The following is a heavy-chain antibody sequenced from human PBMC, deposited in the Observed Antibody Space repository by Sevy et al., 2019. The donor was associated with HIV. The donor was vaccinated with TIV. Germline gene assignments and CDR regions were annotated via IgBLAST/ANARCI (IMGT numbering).Heavy chain of an antibody. CDR3: AVISGEFDY. CDR2: ISSDGSST. J-gene: IGHJ4*02. Sequence: GGSLRLSCVASGFTFSRYWMHWVRQAPGKGLVWVSRISSDGSSTTYADSVKGRFTISRDNAKNTVYLQMNSLRAEDTAVYYCAVISGEFDYWGQGTLVTVSS. CDR1: GFTFSRYW. V-gene: IGHV3-74*01. D-gene: IGHD3-10*01.